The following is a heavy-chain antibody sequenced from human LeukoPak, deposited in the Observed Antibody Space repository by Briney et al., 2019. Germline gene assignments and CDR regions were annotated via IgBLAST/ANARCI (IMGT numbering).Heavy chain of an antibody. CDR1: GYTFTNYA. V-gene: IGHV1-3*01. CDR2: INAGNGNT. Sequence: GASVKVSCKTSGYTFTNYAMHWVRQAPGQRLEWMGWINAGNGNTEYSQRFQGRVTITRDTSASTAYMELSGLRSEDTAVYYCARGSDSRGYNNWFDPWGQGTLVTVSS. D-gene: IGHD3-22*01. J-gene: IGHJ5*02. CDR3: ARGSDSRGYNNWFDP.